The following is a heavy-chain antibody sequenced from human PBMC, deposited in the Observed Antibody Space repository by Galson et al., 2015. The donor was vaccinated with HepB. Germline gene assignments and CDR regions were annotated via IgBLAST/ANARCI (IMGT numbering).Heavy chain of an antibody. CDR2: IKEDGSEK. V-gene: IGHV3-7*01. CDR1: GFTFSTYW. CDR3: ATFPRFNIGYIAWRALDF. Sequence: SLRLSCAASGFTFSTYWMSWVRQAPGKGLEWVANIKEDGSEKYYVDSVEGRFTISRDNAKNSLYLQMNSLRAEDTAVYYCATFPRFNIGYIAWRALDFWGHGTMVTVSS. J-gene: IGHJ3*01. D-gene: IGHD5-24*01.